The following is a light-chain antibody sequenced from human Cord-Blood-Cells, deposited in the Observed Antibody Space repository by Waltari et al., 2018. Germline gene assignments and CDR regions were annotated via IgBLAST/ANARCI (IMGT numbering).Light chain of an antibody. Sequence: QSSLTQPRPVSGSPGQSVTISCTGTSSDVGGSNYVSCYPQHPGNAPKLMIYDVSKRPSGVPDRFSGSKSGNTASLTISGLQAEDEADYYCCSYAGSYTYVVFGGGTKLTVL. CDR2: DVS. CDR1: SSDVGGSNY. V-gene: IGLV2-11*01. CDR3: CSYAGSYTYVV. J-gene: IGLJ2*01.